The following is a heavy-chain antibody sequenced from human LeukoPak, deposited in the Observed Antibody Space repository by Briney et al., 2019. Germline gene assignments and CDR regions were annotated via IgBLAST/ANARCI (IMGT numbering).Heavy chain of an antibody. V-gene: IGHV3-7*01. CDR2: IRVDGTEK. CDR3: ARTYPGIALAGTFDY. J-gene: IGHJ4*02. D-gene: IGHD6-19*01. CDR1: GFTFSSYW. Sequence: GGSLRLSCSASGFTFSSYWMGWVRQAPGKGLQWVANIRVDGTEKYYEDSVMGRFTISRDNAKNSLYLQMDSLRADDTAVYYCARTYPGIALAGTFDYWGQGTLVTVSS.